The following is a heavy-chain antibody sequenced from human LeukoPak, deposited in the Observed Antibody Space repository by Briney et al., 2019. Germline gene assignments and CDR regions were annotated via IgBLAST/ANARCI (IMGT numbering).Heavy chain of an antibody. Sequence: GGSLRLSCAASGLTFYSYEMNWVRQAPGKGLEWVSAISGSGGSTYYADSVKGRFTISRDNSKNTLYLQMNSLRAEDTAVYYCAKDPYYYGSGSYQGVPDYWGQGTLVTVSS. V-gene: IGHV3-23*01. CDR2: ISGSGGST. D-gene: IGHD3-10*01. J-gene: IGHJ4*02. CDR3: AKDPYYYGSGSYQGVPDY. CDR1: GLTFYSYE.